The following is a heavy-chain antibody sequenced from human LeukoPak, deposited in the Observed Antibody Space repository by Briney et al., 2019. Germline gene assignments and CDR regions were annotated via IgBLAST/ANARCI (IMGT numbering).Heavy chain of an antibody. D-gene: IGHD6-6*01. Sequence: SGGSLRLSCAASGFTFSSYAMHWVRQAPGKGLEWVSSIGSSRSYRYYADSVKGRFTISRDNAKKSLYLQMSSLRVEDTAVYYCVRDTVAARRAFDIWGQGTMVTVSS. CDR2: IGSSRSYR. CDR3: VRDTVAARRAFDI. V-gene: IGHV3-21*01. CDR1: GFTFSSYA. J-gene: IGHJ3*02.